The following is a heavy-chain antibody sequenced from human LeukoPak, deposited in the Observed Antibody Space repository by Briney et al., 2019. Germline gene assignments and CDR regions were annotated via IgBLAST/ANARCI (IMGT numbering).Heavy chain of an antibody. Sequence: SETLSLTCTVSGGSISSSSYYWSWIRQPPGKGLEWIGEIYHSGSTNYNPSLKSRVTISVDTSKNQFSLKLSSVTAADTAVYYCARGDRPTPWFGESWGQGTLVTVSS. D-gene: IGHD3-10*01. CDR1: GGSISSSSYY. J-gene: IGHJ5*02. V-gene: IGHV4-39*07. CDR2: IYHSGST. CDR3: ARGDRPTPWFGES.